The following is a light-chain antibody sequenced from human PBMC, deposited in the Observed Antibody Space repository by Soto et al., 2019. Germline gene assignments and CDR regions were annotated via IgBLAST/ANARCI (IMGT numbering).Light chain of an antibody. V-gene: IGLV1-47*01. CDR2: SDT. CDR3: ATWRDSVSGVL. CDR1: ISNLGTNY. J-gene: IGLJ3*02. Sequence: QSVLTQPPSASGTPGQRVTISCSGSISNLGTNYVSWYQQVPGMAPKLPIYSDTQRPSGVPDRFSGSKAGTSASLAISGLRSDDEADYYGATWRDSVSGVLFGGGTQLTVL.